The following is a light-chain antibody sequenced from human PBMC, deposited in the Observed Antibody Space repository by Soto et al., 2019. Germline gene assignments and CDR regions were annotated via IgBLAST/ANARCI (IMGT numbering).Light chain of an antibody. CDR1: SSDIGGHNY. Sequence: QSVLTQPASVSGSPGQSITISCTGTSSDIGGHNYVSWYQHHPGKAPKLIIYEVSDRPSGISARFSASTSGNTASLTISGVQAEDEADYYCSSYTSSSTWVFGGGTKVTVL. CDR3: SSYTSSSTWV. J-gene: IGLJ3*02. V-gene: IGLV2-14*01. CDR2: EVS.